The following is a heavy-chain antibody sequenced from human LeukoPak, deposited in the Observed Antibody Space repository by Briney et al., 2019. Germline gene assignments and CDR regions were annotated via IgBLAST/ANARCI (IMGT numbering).Heavy chain of an antibody. Sequence: GGSLRLSCAASGFTFSSYAMHWVRQAPGKGLEWVAVISYDGSNKYYADSVKGRFTISRDNSKNTLYLQMNSLRAEDTAVYYCARAQPGDYYYGMDVWGQGTTVTVSS. CDR2: ISYDGSNK. V-gene: IGHV3-30-3*01. J-gene: IGHJ6*02. D-gene: IGHD7-27*01. CDR1: GFTFSSYA. CDR3: ARAQPGDYYYGMDV.